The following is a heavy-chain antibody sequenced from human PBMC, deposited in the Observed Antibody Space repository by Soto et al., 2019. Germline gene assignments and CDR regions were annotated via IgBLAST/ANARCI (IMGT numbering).Heavy chain of an antibody. Sequence: GGSLRLSCAASGFTFSSYGMHWVRQAPGKGLEWVAVIWYDGSNKYYADSVKGRFTISRDNSKNTLYLQMNSLRAEDTAVYYCARDLGTSRYSRKNYGMDVWGQGTTVTVSS. CDR3: ARDLGTSRYSRKNYGMDV. CDR2: IWYDGSNK. V-gene: IGHV3-33*01. D-gene: IGHD6-13*01. CDR1: GFTFSSYG. J-gene: IGHJ6*02.